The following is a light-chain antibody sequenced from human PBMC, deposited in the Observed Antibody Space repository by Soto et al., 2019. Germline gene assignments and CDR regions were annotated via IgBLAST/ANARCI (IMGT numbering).Light chain of an antibody. CDR2: DVS. CDR1: SSDVGSYNY. CDR3: CSYTSTGTYV. J-gene: IGLJ1*01. Sequence: QSALTQPASVSGSPGQSITISCTGTSSDVGSYNYVSWYQQHPDKVPKLMIYDVSNRPSGVSNRFSGSKSGNTAFLTISGLQADDEADYFCCSYTSTGTYVFGTGTKVTVL. V-gene: IGLV2-14*01.